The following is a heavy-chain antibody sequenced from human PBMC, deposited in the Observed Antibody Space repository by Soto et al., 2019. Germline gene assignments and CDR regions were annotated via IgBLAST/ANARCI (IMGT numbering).Heavy chain of an antibody. V-gene: IGHV3-23*01. CDR3: AKALVGEVGATDY. Sequence: EVQLLESGGGLVQPGGSLRLSCTASGFTFSNYAMSWVRQAPGKGLEWVSAITRTDSTYYADSVKGRFTISRDNSRNTLCLQMNSLGAEDAALYYCAKALVGEVGATDYWGQGTLVTVSS. CDR1: GFTFSNYA. CDR2: ITRTDST. J-gene: IGHJ4*02. D-gene: IGHD1-26*01.